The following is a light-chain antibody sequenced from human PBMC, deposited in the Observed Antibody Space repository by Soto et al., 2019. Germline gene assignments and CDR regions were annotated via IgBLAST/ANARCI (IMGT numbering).Light chain of an antibody. J-gene: IGKJ3*01. CDR3: QNYHRAPFT. V-gene: IGKV1-27*01. Sequence: DIQMTQSPSSLSASVGDRINITCRASEGISVDLAWYQQRPGNAPKLLIYASSILQSGMPPRFSGTRSDTEFTLAISLLRPDDVATYFGQNYHRAPFTFGPGTKVDIK. CDR2: ASS. CDR1: EGISVD.